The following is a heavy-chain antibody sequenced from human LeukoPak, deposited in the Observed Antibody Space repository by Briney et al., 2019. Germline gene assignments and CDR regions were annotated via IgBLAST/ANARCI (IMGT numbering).Heavy chain of an antibody. J-gene: IGHJ4*02. Sequence: GGSLRLSCAASGFTFSSYAMSWVRQAPGKGLEWVSAISGSGGSTYYADSVKGRFTVSRDNSKNTLYLQMNSLRAEDTAVYYCAKDPDYYDSSGYFDYWGQGTLVTVSS. CDR2: ISGSGGST. CDR3: AKDPDYYDSSGYFDY. CDR1: GFTFSSYA. V-gene: IGHV3-23*01. D-gene: IGHD3-22*01.